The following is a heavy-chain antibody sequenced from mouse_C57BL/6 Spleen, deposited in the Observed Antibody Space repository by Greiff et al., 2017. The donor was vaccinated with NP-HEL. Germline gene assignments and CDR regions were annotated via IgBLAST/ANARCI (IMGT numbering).Heavy chain of an antibody. CDR2: IDPSDSET. CDR1: GYTFTSYW. D-gene: IGHD2-3*01. CDR3: ARSRDEGYYFDWYFDV. J-gene: IGHJ1*03. V-gene: IGHV1-52*01. Sequence: QVQLQQPGAELVRPGSSVKLSCKASGYTFTSYWMHWVKQRPIQGLEWIGNIDPSDSETHYNQKFKDKATLTVDKSSSTAYMQLSSLTSEDSAVYYCARSRDEGYYFDWYFDVWGTGTTVTVSS.